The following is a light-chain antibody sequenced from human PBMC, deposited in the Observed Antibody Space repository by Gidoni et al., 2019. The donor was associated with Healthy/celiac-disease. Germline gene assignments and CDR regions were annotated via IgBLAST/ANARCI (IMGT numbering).Light chain of an antibody. CDR3: QQYGSSPRT. V-gene: IGKV3-20*01. Sequence: EIVLTQSPGTLSLSPGESATLSCRAIQSVSSSYLAWYQQKPGQAPRLLIYGASSRATGIPDRFSGSGSGTDFTLTISRLEPEDFAVYYCQQYGSSPRTFGQGTKVEIK. CDR2: GAS. CDR1: QSVSSSY. J-gene: IGKJ1*01.